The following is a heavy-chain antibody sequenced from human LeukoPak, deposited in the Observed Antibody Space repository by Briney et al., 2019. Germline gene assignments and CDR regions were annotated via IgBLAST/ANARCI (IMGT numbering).Heavy chain of an antibody. V-gene: IGHV3-23*01. D-gene: IGHD3-10*01. CDR2: ISGSGGYT. J-gene: IGHJ4*02. CDR1: GFTFSSYA. Sequence: GGSLRLSCAASGFTFSSYAMSWVRQAPGKGLEWVSAISGSGGYTYYADSVKGRFTISRDNSKNMLYLQMNSLRAEDTAVYYCAKNGRGSGTYYPRTKYYFDYWGQGTLVTV. CDR3: AKNGRGSGTYYPRTKYYFDY.